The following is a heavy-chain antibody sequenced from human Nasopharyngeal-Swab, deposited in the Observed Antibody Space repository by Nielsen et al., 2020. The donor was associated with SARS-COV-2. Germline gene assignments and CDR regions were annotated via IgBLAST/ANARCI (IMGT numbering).Heavy chain of an antibody. V-gene: IGHV4-30-4*01. CDR2: IYYSGST. CDR3: ARVLGEQWLVNYYYYMGV. D-gene: IGHD6-19*01. Sequence: RQAPGKGLEWIGYIYYSGSTYYNPSLKSRVTISVDTSKNQFSLKLSSVTAADTAVYYCARVLGEQWLVNYYYYMGVWGKGTTVTVSS. J-gene: IGHJ6*03.